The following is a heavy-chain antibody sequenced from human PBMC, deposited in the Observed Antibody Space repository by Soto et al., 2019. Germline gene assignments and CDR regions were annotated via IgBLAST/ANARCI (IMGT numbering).Heavy chain of an antibody. J-gene: IGHJ6*02. Sequence: SETLSLTCSVSGGSIRSYYWSWIRQPAGKGLEWIGRIYTSGSTNYNPSLKSRVTMSVDTSKNQFSLKLSSVTAADTAVYYCARVRTAARTAAYGMDVWSQGTTVTVSS. CDR3: ARVRTAARTAAYGMDV. D-gene: IGHD6-13*01. CDR1: GGSIRSYY. CDR2: IYTSGST. V-gene: IGHV4-4*07.